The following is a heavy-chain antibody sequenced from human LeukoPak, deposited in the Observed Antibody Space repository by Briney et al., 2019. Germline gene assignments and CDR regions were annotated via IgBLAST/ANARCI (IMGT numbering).Heavy chain of an antibody. CDR3: ARDNAATVTPYSFYAMDV. Sequence: GGSLRLSCAASGFTFSSYGMHWVRQAPGKGLEWVSYISTTGTTIYYSDSVRGRFTISRDNARNSLFLQMNSLRVEDTAVYYCARDNAATVTPYSFYAMDVWGLGTTVIVSS. D-gene: IGHD4-17*01. J-gene: IGHJ6*02. CDR1: GFTFSSYG. CDR2: ISTTGTTI. V-gene: IGHV3-48*04.